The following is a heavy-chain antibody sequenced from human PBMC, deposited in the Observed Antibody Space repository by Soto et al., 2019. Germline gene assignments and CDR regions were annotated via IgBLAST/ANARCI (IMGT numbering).Heavy chain of an antibody. CDR1: GFTFDDYA. J-gene: IGHJ4*02. Sequence: EVQLVESGGGLVQPGRSLRLSCAASGFTFDDYAMHWVRQAPGKGLEWVSGISWNSGSIGYADSVKGRFTISRDNAKNSLYLQMNSLRAEDTALYYCAKDTPNGGDLDYWGQGTLVTVSS. CDR2: ISWNSGSI. V-gene: IGHV3-9*01. CDR3: AKDTPNGGDLDY. D-gene: IGHD4-17*01.